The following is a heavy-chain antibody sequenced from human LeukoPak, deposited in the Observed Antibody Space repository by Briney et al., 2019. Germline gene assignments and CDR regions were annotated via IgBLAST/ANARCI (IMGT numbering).Heavy chain of an antibody. J-gene: IGHJ4*02. CDR2: IWYDGSNK. CDR1: GFTFSSYG. V-gene: IGHV3-33*01. D-gene: IGHD6-19*01. Sequence: PGRSLRLSCAASGFTFSSYGMHWVGQAPGKGLEWVAVIWYDGSNKYYADSVKGRFTISRDNSKNTLYLQMNSLRAEDTAVYYCARDKVAVAGTFDYWGQGTLVTVSS. CDR3: ARDKVAVAGTFDY.